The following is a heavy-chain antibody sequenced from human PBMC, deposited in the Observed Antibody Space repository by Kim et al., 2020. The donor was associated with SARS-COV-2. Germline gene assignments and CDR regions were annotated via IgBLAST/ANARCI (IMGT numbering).Heavy chain of an antibody. CDR3: ARGSVARHDAFDM. J-gene: IGHJ3*02. CDR2: LNHSGGT. CDR1: GGSLSGYY. D-gene: IGHD6-19*01. Sequence: SETLSLTCPVYGGSLSGYYWSWIRQLPGKGLEWIGELNHSGGTNYNQSLKSRITLSLQSKNQFSLQLNSVTAADTAVYYCARGSVARHDAFDMWGPGTMVTVFS. V-gene: IGHV4-34*01.